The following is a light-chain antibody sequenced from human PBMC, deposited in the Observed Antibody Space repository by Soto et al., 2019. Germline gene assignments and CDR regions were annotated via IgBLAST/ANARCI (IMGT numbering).Light chain of an antibody. J-gene: IGKJ4*01. V-gene: IGKV1-39*01. CDR2: AAS. CDR1: ESISSY. CDR3: QQSYSTPLT. Sequence: DIQMTQYPSSLSASVGDRVTITCRANESISSYLNWYQQKPGKAPKLLIYAASSLQSGVPSRFSGSGSGTDFTLTISSLQPEDFATYYCQQSYSTPLTFGGGTKVEIK.